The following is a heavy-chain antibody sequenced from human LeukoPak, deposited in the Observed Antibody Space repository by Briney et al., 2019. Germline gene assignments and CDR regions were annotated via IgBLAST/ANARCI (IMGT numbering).Heavy chain of an antibody. CDR2: TYYKVKWYN. CDR1: GDSVSSNSAA. J-gene: IGHJ4*02. Sequence: SQTLSLTCAISGDSVSSNSAAWNSIRQSPSRCLEWLGRTYYKVKWYNDNAVCVKGRIAINTATSKNQFNLQLRSVTPEAPAMYYCARAKGRILLCHHWGQGTLVPVST. V-gene: IGHV6-1*01. CDR3: ARAKGRILLCHH.